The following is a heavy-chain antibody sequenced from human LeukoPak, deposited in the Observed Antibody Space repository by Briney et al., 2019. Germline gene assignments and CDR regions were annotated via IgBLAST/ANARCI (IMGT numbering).Heavy chain of an antibody. V-gene: IGHV4-39*07. Sequence: SETLSLTCTVSGGSISSSSYYWGWIRQPPGKGLEWIGSIYYSGSTYYNPSLKSQVTISVDTSKNQFSLKLSSVTAADTAVYYCARVWPYNWNYYYYMDVWGKGTTVTVSS. CDR2: IYYSGST. CDR3: ARVWPYNWNYYYYMDV. D-gene: IGHD1-20*01. CDR1: GGSISSSSYY. J-gene: IGHJ6*03.